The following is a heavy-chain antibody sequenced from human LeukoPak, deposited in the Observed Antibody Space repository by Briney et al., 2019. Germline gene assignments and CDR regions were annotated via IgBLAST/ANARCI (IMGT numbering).Heavy chain of an antibody. CDR3: ARGDTMISLDY. CDR2: INPNSGGT. Sequence: ASVKVSCKASGYTFTSYGISWVRQAPGQGLEWMGRINPNSGGTNYAQKFQGRVTMTRDTSISTAYMELSRLRSDDTAVYYCARGDTMISLDYWGQGTLVTVSS. V-gene: IGHV1-2*06. D-gene: IGHD3-22*01. CDR1: GYTFTSYG. J-gene: IGHJ4*02.